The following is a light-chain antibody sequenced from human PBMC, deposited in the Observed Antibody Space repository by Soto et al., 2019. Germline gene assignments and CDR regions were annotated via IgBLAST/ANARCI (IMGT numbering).Light chain of an antibody. V-gene: IGKV4-1*01. CDR1: QSVLDSSSGKSY. CDR2: WAS. Sequence: DFVMTQSPDSLAVSLGERATISCKSSQSVLDSSSGKSYLAWYQQKLGQPPRLLIYWASTRESGVPDRFSAGGSGADFTLTISSLQAEDVAIYYCQQYYHLWSFRQGTKVEIK. CDR3: QQYYHLWS. J-gene: IGKJ1*01.